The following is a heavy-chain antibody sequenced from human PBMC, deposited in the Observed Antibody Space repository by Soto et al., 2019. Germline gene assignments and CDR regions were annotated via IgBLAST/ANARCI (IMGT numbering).Heavy chain of an antibody. CDR2: TYYRSKWYN. CDR1: GDSVSSNSAV. D-gene: IGHD6-6*01. V-gene: IGHV6-1*01. J-gene: IGHJ6*02. CDR3: ARDPAEYSSSLGEGYGMDV. Sequence: SQTLSLTCAISGDSVSSNSAVWNWIRQSPSRGLEWLGRTYYRSKWYNDYAVSVKSRITINPDTSKNQFSLQLNSVTPEDTAVYYCARDPAEYSSSLGEGYGMDVWGQGTTVTVSS.